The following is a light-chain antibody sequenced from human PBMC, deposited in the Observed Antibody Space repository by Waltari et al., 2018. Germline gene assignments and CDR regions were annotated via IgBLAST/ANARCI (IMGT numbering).Light chain of an antibody. CDR1: KLGDKY. V-gene: IGLV3-1*01. CDR3: QAWDNSAVSTII. CDR2: EDD. Sequence: SYELAQPPSVSVSPGQTASITCSGDKLGDKYVAWYQQRPGQSPVLVMYEDDKRPSGIPERFAGSNSGNPATLTISGTQAMDEADYYCQAWDNSAVSTIIFGGGTTLTVL. J-gene: IGLJ2*01.